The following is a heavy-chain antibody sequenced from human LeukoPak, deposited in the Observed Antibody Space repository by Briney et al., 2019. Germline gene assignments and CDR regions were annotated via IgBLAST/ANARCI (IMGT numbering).Heavy chain of an antibody. CDR3: GRDAGSALIMLLVSSLDY. CDR1: AYTFTGHY. V-gene: IGHV1-2*02. CDR2: INPNSGGT. Sequence: ASVKVSCKGSAYTFTGHYMHWVRQAPGQGLEWMGWINPNSGGTNYAQKFQGRVTMTRDTSISTAYMELRRLTYDDTAVYYCGRDAGSALIMLLVSSLDYWGQGTLVTVSS. D-gene: IGHD5/OR15-5a*01. J-gene: IGHJ4*02.